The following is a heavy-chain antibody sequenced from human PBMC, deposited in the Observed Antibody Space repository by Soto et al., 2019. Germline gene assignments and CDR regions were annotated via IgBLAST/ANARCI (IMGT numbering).Heavy chain of an antibody. J-gene: IGHJ3*02. CDR3: ARASDFDGTFAI. CDR1: GYTFTTYA. Sequence: ASVKVSCKASGYTFTTYAISWVRQAPGQGLEWMGWISTYNGNTDYAQNFQGRVTITADESTSTAYMELSSLRSEDTAVYYCARASDFDGTFAIWGQGTLVTVSS. CDR2: ISTYNGNT. D-gene: IGHD3-3*01. V-gene: IGHV1-18*01.